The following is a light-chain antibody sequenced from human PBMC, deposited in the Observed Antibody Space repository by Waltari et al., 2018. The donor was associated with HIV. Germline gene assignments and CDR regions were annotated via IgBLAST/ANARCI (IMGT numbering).Light chain of an antibody. CDR1: SSNLGAGYD. Sequence: QSVLTQPPSVSGAPGQSITISCTGSSSNLGAGYDVHWYQHLPGTAPRLLIYGNFNRPSGVPDRFSGSKSGTSASLGITGLQAEDEADYYCQSYDSGLSGSYVFGTGTKVTVL. CDR2: GNF. J-gene: IGLJ1*01. V-gene: IGLV1-40*01. CDR3: QSYDSGLSGSYV.